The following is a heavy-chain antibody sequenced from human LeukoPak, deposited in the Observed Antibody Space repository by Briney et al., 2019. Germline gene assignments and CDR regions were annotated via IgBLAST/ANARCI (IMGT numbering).Heavy chain of an antibody. CDR1: GFTFSSYG. V-gene: IGHV3-33*06. CDR3: AKTFLEWLLPDY. J-gene: IGHJ4*02. Sequence: PGRSLRLSCAASGFTFSSYGMHWVRQAPGKGLEWVAVIWYDGSNKYYADSVKGRFTISRDNSKNTLYLQMNSLRAEDTAVYYCAKTFLEWLLPDYWGRGTLVTVSS. CDR2: IWYDGSNK. D-gene: IGHD3-3*02.